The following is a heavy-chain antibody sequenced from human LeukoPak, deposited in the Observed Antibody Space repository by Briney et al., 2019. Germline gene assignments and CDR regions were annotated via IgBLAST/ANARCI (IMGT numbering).Heavy chain of an antibody. J-gene: IGHJ4*02. Sequence: SETLSLTCTVSGGSISSSSYYWGWIRQPPGKGLEWIGSIYYSGSTYYNPSLKSRVTISVDTSKNQFSLKLSSVTAADTAVYYCARRARIQLWLLSCGSFDYWGQGTLVTVSS. V-gene: IGHV4-39*01. CDR2: IYYSGST. D-gene: IGHD5-18*01. CDR1: GGSISSSSYY. CDR3: ARRARIQLWLLSCGSFDY.